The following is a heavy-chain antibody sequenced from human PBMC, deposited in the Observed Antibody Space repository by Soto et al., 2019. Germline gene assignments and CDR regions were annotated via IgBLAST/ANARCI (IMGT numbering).Heavy chain of an antibody. V-gene: IGHV1-2*02. CDR1: GYSFTDYY. J-gene: IGHJ4*02. CDR3: ARDSPSLAYCGGVCYSIDY. D-gene: IGHD2-21*02. CDR2: INPNSGGT. Sequence: QVQLMQSGTEVKKPGASVKVSCKTSGYSFTDYYMHWVRQAPGQGLEWMGCINPNSGGTNYPRKFRGSVYKTRDTLRSTVYMDVTRLRSDDTAVYYCARDSPSLAYCGGVCYSIDYWGRGALVTVSS.